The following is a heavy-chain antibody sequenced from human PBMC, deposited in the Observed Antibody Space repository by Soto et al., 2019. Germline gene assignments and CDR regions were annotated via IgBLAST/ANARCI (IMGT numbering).Heavy chain of an antibody. CDR3: ARKTGDDAFDI. Sequence: QLQLQESGSGLVKPSQTLSLTCAVSGGSISSGGYSWSWIRQPPGKGLECIGYIFHSGSTYSNPSLKSRVTISVDRSKNRFSLKLSSVTAADTAVYYCARKTGDDAFDIWGQGTMITVSS. CDR2: IFHSGST. D-gene: IGHD1-1*01. V-gene: IGHV4-30-2*01. CDR1: GGSISSGGYS. J-gene: IGHJ3*02.